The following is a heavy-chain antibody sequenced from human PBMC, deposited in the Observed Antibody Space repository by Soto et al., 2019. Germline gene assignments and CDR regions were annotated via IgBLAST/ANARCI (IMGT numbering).Heavy chain of an antibody. J-gene: IGHJ4*02. CDR3: ARGRTVNYFDY. D-gene: IGHD4-17*01. CDR2: IIPIFGTA. V-gene: IGHV1-69*13. CDR1: GGTFSSYA. Sequence: VASVEVSCKASGGTFSSYAISWVRQAPGQGLEWMGGIIPIFGTANYAQKFQGRVTITADESTSTAYMELSSLRSEDTAVYYCARGRTVNYFDYWGQGTLVTVSS.